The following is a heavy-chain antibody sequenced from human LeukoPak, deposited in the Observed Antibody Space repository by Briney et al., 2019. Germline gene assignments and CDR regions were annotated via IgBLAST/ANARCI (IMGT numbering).Heavy chain of an antibody. D-gene: IGHD5-24*01. CDR1: GFTFNNYW. Sequence: GGSLRLSCAASGFTFNNYWMPWVRQAPGEGLVWVSRINGDGTTITHVDSVKGRFTISRDNAKNTLYLQMNSLRAEDTALYYCARSRDGYNYATDWGQGTLVTVSS. V-gene: IGHV3-74*01. J-gene: IGHJ4*02. CDR2: INGDGTTI. CDR3: ARSRDGYNYATD.